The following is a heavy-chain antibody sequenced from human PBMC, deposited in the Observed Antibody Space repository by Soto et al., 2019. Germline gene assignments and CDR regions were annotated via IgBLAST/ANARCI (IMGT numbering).Heavy chain of an antibody. CDR1: GDSVSSNSAA. J-gene: IGHJ3*02. Sequence: SQTLSLTCAISGDSVSSNSAAWNWIRQSPSRGLEWLGRTYYRSKWYNDYAVSVKSRITINPDTSKNQFSLQLNSVTPEDTAVYYCARLPGIYYCGSGLGALDIWGQGTMVTVSS. CDR2: TYYRSKWYN. V-gene: IGHV6-1*01. CDR3: ARLPGIYYCGSGLGALDI. D-gene: IGHD3-10*01.